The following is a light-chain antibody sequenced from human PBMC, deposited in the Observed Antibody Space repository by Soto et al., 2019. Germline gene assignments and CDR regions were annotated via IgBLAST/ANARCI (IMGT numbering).Light chain of an antibody. CDR2: DAS. CDR1: QSISFY. J-gene: IGKJ5*01. V-gene: IGKV3-11*01. CDR3: KQYKEWPPFT. Sequence: EIVLTQSPATLSLSPGARATLSCRASQSISFYLTWYQHKPGQAPRLLIYDASNRATGIPARFSGSGYGTDFTLTISSLEPEDFAVYYCKQYKEWPPFTFGQGTRLEI.